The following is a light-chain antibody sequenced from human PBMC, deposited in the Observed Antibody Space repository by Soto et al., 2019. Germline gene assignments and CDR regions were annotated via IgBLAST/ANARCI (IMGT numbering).Light chain of an antibody. V-gene: IGKV3-20*01. CDR3: QQYAGSPWT. CDR2: GAS. CDR1: QTVRSNY. Sequence: ETVLTQSPGTLSLSPGERATLSCRASQTVRSNYLDWYRQTPGQAPRLLIYGASNRATGIADRFSGSGSGTDFTLIISRLEPEDFAMYYCQQYAGSPWTFGQGTKVEIK. J-gene: IGKJ1*01.